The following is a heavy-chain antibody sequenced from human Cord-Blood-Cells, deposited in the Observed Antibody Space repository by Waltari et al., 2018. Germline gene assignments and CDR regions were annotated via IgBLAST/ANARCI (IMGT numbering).Heavy chain of an antibody. V-gene: IGHV3-53*01. J-gene: IGHJ4*02. D-gene: IGHD3-16*01. Sequence: EVQLVESGGGLIQPGGSLRLSGAASGFTVSSNYMSWVRQAPGKGLEWVSVIYSGGSTYYADSVKGRFTISRDNSKNTLYLQMNSLRAEDTAVYYCARGPFFRVGALDYWGQGTLVTVSS. CDR3: ARGPFFRVGALDY. CDR1: GFTVSSNY. CDR2: IYSGGST.